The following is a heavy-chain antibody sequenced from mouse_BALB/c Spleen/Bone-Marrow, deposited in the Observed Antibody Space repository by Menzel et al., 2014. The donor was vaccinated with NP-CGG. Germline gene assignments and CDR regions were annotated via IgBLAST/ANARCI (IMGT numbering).Heavy chain of an antibody. D-gene: IGHD1-2*01. CDR1: GFDFSRYW. V-gene: IGHV4-1*02. Sequence: EVKVEGSGGGLVQPGGSLKLSCAASGFDFSRYWMTWVRQAPGKGLEWIGEINPDSSTINYTPSLKDKFIISRDNAKNTLYLQMSKVRSEDTALYYCAKNYYYGYVAYWGQGTLVTVSA. J-gene: IGHJ3*01. CDR3: AKNYYYGYVAY. CDR2: INPDSSTI.